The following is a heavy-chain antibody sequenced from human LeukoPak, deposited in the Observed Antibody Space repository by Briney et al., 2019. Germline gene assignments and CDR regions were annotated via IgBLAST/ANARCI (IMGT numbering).Heavy chain of an antibody. CDR3: ARLHYYDSSGYQIYYYYYYMDV. CDR1: GGSISSSSYY. Sequence: SETLSPTCTVSGGSISSSSYYWGWIRQPPGKGLEWIGSIYYSGSTYYNPSLKSRVTISVDTSKNQFSLKLSSVTAADTAVYYCARLHYYDSSGYQIYYYYYYMDVWGKGTTVTISS. J-gene: IGHJ6*03. V-gene: IGHV4-39*07. D-gene: IGHD3-22*01. CDR2: IYYSGST.